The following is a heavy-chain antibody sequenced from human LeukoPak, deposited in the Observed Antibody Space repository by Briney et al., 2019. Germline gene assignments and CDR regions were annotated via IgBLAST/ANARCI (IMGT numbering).Heavy chain of an antibody. J-gene: IGHJ4*02. Sequence: SETLSLTCAVYGGSFSGYYWSWIRQPPGKGLEWIGEINHSGSTNYNPSLKSRVTISVDTSKNQFSLKLSSVTAADTAVYYCARFGYSSSWYSGFDYWGQGTLVTVSS. CDR1: GGSFSGYY. CDR3: ARFGYSSSWYSGFDY. D-gene: IGHD6-13*01. CDR2: INHSGST. V-gene: IGHV4-34*01.